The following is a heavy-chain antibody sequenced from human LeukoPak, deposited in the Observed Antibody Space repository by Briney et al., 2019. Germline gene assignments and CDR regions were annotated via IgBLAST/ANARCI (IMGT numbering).Heavy chain of an antibody. D-gene: IGHD3-22*01. J-gene: IGHJ3*02. CDR3: AGWYYYDSSGYGSDAFDI. V-gene: IGHV3-23*01. Sequence: GGSLRLSCAASGFTFSSYAMSWVRQAPGKGLEWVSAISGSGGSTYYADSVKGRFTISRDNAKNSLYLQMNSLRAEDTAVYYCAGWYYYDSSGYGSDAFDIWGQGTMVTVSS. CDR2: ISGSGGST. CDR1: GFTFSSYA.